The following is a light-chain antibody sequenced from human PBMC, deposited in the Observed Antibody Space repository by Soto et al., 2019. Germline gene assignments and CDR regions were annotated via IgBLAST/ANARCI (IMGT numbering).Light chain of an antibody. CDR2: GAS. V-gene: IGKV3-20*01. Sequence: EIVLTQSPGTLSLSPWERATLSWGASQSVSSSYLAWYQQKPGQAPRLLIYGASSRATGIPDRFRGSGSGTDFTLTISRLEPEDFAVYYCQQYGSSSTFGQGTRLEIK. CDR1: QSVSSSY. CDR3: QQYGSSST. J-gene: IGKJ5*01.